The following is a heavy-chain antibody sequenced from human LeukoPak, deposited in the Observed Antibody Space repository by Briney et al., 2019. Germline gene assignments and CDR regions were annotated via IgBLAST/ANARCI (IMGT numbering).Heavy chain of an antibody. CDR1: GGSISSSSYY. V-gene: IGHV4-39*07. D-gene: IGHD3-9*01. CDR3: ASSYLASNILTAPNWFDP. CDR2: IYYSGST. Sequence: SETLSLTCTVSGGSISSSSYYWGWIRQPPGKGLEWIGSIYYSGSTYYNPSLKSRVTISVDTSKNQLSLKLSSVTAADTAVYYCASSYLASNILTAPNWFDPWGQGTLVTVSS. J-gene: IGHJ5*02.